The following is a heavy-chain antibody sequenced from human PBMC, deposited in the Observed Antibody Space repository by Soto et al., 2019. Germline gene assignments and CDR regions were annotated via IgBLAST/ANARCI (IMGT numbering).Heavy chain of an antibody. Sequence: QGQLVQSGAEVKKPGSSVKVSCRASGATFTNSVITWVRKGPGQGLEFMGGIIPLLGTVDYAENFQGRVTLIADKVTNTVYVEMRSLRFDDTDVYYGAMSGLRRPHNPYRFFGLDVRGHGTTVSV. CDR3: AMSGLRRPHNPYRFFGLDV. D-gene: IGHD3-16*01. V-gene: IGHV1-69*06. CDR1: GATFTNSV. CDR2: IIPLLGTV. J-gene: IGHJ6*02.